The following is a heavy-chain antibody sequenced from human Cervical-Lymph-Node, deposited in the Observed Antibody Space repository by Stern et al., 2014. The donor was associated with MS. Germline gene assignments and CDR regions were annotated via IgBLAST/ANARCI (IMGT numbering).Heavy chain of an antibody. CDR1: GFSFTTYW. V-gene: IGHV5-51*01. J-gene: IGHJ5*02. CDR3: ARHEGPNWNHEAHNWFDP. D-gene: IGHD1-14*01. Sequence: VQLVESGAEVKEPGESLKISCKGSGFSFTTYWIGWVRQMPGKGLEWMGIIYPGTSDTRYSPSFQGQVTISADKSISTAYLQWSSLKASDSAMYYCARHEGPNWNHEAHNWFDPWGQGTLVTVSS. CDR2: IYPGTSDT.